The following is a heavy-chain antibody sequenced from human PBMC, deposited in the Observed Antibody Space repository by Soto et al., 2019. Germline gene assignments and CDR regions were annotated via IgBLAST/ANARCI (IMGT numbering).Heavy chain of an antibody. V-gene: IGHV3-33*01. CDR2: IWYDGSNK. D-gene: IGHD3-9*01. CDR3: ARDGAELRYFDWLLTARYYYYGMDV. J-gene: IGHJ6*02. CDR1: GFTFSSYG. Sequence: GGSLRLSCAASGFTFSSYGMHWVRQAPGKGLEWVAVIWYDGSNKYYADSVKGRFTISRDNSKNTLYLQMNSLRAEDTAVYYCARDGAELRYFDWLLTARYYYYGMDVWGQGTTVTVSS.